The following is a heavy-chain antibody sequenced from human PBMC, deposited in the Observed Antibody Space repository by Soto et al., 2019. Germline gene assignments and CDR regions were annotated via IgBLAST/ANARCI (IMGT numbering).Heavy chain of an antibody. CDR3: ARTSSYAFDY. V-gene: IGHV3-64*01. CDR1: EFTFSSYA. Sequence: EVQLVESGGGLVQPGGSLRLSCAASEFTFSSYAMHWVRQAPGKGLEYVSVISSNGGSTYYANSVKGRFTISRDNSKNTLYLQMGSLRAQDMAVYYCARTSSYAFDYWGQGTLITVSS. CDR2: ISSNGGST. J-gene: IGHJ4*02. D-gene: IGHD5-12*01.